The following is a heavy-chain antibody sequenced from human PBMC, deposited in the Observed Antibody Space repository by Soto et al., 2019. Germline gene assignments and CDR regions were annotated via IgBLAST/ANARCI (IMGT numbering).Heavy chain of an antibody. Sequence: TLETLSLTCTVSGGSIISSSYYWGWIRQPPGKGLEWIGSIYFRGNTYYNPSLQTRVTISLDKSKSQFSLKLNSVTAADSAVYFCARLEGLATISYYFDFWGQGALVTVSS. CDR2: IYFRGNT. D-gene: IGHD3-9*01. V-gene: IGHV4-39*01. J-gene: IGHJ4*02. CDR1: GGSIISSSYY. CDR3: ARLEGLATISYYFDF.